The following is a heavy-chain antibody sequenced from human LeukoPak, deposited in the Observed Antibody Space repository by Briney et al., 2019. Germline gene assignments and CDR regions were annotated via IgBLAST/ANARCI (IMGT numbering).Heavy chain of an antibody. J-gene: IGHJ4*02. CDR3: AKLVPVLESPWGFDS. CDR2: IHYSGTT. CDR1: GGSISRSSYS. Sequence: SETLSLTCAVSGGSISRSSYSWGWIRQPPGKGLEWIGNIHYSGTTYCNPSLKSRVTISVETSKNQFSLKLSILSAADPAFFYFAKLVPVLESPWGFDSWGQGTLVTVSS. D-gene: IGHD7-27*01. V-gene: IGHV4-39*01.